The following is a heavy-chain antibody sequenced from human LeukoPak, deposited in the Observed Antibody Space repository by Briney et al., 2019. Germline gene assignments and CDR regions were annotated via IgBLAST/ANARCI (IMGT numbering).Heavy chain of an antibody. D-gene: IGHD1-1*01. J-gene: IGHJ4*02. Sequence: SETLSLTCAVYGGSFSGYYWSWLRQPPGKGLEWIGEINDSGSTNYNPSLKSRVTISVDTSKIQFSLKLSSVTAADTAVYHCARGKDYMNDGASDCWGQGTLVTASS. V-gene: IGHV4-34*01. CDR2: INDSGST. CDR3: ARGKDYMNDGASDC. CDR1: GGSFSGYY.